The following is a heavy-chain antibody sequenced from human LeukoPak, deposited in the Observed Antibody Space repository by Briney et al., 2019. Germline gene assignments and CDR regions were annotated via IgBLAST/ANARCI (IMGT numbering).Heavy chain of an antibody. CDR3: TRGPIHLWLYSGMDV. CDR1: GFTFSSYG. Sequence: PGRSLRLSCAASGFTFSSYGMHWVRQAPGKGLEWVAVISYDGSNKYYADSVKGRFTISRDNSKNTLYLQMNSLNIEDTAVYYCTRGPIHLWLYSGMDVWGQGTTVIVSS. D-gene: IGHD5-18*01. CDR2: ISYDGSNK. J-gene: IGHJ6*02. V-gene: IGHV3-30*03.